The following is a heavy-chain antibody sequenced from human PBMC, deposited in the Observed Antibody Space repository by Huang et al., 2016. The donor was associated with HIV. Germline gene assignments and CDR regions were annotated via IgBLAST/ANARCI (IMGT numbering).Heavy chain of an antibody. J-gene: IGHJ6*02. D-gene: IGHD5-18*01. Sequence: EEQLVQSGAEVKKPGESLKISCEGSGYSFAKYWIGWVRQMPGKGLEWMGIIYPDDADTRYSTSFQGKVSISADKSISTAYLQWSSLKASDTAMYYCARLDTARNYYYYGLDVWGQGTSVIVSS. CDR1: GYSFAKYW. CDR2: IYPDDADT. V-gene: IGHV5-51*01. CDR3: ARLDTARNYYYYGLDV.